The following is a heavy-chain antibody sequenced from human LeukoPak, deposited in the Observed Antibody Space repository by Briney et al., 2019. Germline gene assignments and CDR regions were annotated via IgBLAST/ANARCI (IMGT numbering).Heavy chain of an antibody. D-gene: IGHD3-22*01. J-gene: IGHJ4*02. V-gene: IGHV3-30*18. CDR2: ISYDGSNK. Sequence: TGGSLRLSCAASGFTFSSYGMHWVRQAPGKGLEWVAVISYDGSNKYYADSVKGRFTISRDNSKNTLYLQMNSLRAEDTAVYYCAKLRVTMIVVAYPDYWGQGTLVTVSS. CDR3: AKLRVTMIVVAYPDY. CDR1: GFTFSSYG.